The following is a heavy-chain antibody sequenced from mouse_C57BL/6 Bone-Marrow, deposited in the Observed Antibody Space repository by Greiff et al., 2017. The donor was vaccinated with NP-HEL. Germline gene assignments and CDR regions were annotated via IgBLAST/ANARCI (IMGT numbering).Heavy chain of an antibody. CDR2: ISNLAYSI. V-gene: IGHV5-15*01. CDR3: ARNYYCSSSYAMDD. CDR1: GFTFSDYG. D-gene: IGHD1-1*01. Sequence: EVQGVESGGGLVQPGGSLKLSCAASGFTFSDYGMAWVRQAPRKGPEWVAFISNLAYSIYYADTVTGRFTISRENAKNTLYLEMSSLRSEDPAMYYCARNYYCSSSYAMDDWGQGTSVTVSS. J-gene: IGHJ4*01.